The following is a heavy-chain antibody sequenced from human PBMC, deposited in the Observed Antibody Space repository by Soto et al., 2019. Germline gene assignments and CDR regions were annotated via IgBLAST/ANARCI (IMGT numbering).Heavy chain of an antibody. CDR1: GFTFSSYS. CDR2: ISSSSSYI. J-gene: IGHJ4*02. CDR3: ARDCSGGSCYPPRFDY. V-gene: IGHV3-21*01. D-gene: IGHD2-15*01. Sequence: EVQLVESGGGLVKPGGSLRLSCAASGFTFSSYSINWVRQAPGKGLEWVSSISSSSSYIYYADSVKGRFTISRDNAKNSLYLQMNSLRAEDTAVYYCARDCSGGSCYPPRFDYWGQGTLVTVSS.